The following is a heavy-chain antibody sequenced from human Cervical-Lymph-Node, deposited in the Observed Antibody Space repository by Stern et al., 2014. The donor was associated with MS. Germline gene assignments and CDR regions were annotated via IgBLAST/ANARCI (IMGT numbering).Heavy chain of an antibody. V-gene: IGHV4-59*01. CDR2: NYYAGIT. CDR3: ARGCTSCFRGDGLDV. D-gene: IGHD2-2*01. CDR1: GGSITTYY. J-gene: IGHJ6*02. Sequence: VQLVESGPGLVKPSETLSLTCTVSGGSITTYYWSWIRQPPGKGLEWIGYNYYAGITNYNPSLKSRFTMSVDTSNNHLSLKLTSVTAADTAVYYCARGCTSCFRGDGLDVWGQGTTVTVSS.